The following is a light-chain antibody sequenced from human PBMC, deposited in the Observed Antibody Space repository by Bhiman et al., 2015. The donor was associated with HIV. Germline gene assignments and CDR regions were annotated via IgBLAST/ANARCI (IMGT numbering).Light chain of an antibody. J-gene: IGLJ2*01. Sequence: QSALTQPASVSGSPGQSITISCTGTSSDVGTYKLVSWYQQHPGKAPKLMIYEVSKRPSGVSNRFSGSKSGNTASLTISGLQAEDEADYFCCSYAGSSTHVLFGGGTKLTVL. CDR3: CSYAGSSTHVL. V-gene: IGLV2-23*02. CDR2: EVS. CDR1: SSDVGTYKL.